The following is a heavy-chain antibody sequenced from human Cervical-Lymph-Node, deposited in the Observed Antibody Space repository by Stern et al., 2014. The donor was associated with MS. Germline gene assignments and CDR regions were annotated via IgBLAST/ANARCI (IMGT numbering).Heavy chain of an antibody. CDR1: GGTFSSYA. CDR2: SIPIFGTA. CDR3: ARAQARGYSYGVDY. Sequence: MQLVESGAEVKKPGSSVKVSCKASGGTFSSYAISWVRQAPGQGLEWMGGSIPIFGTANYAQKFQGRVTITADESTSTAYMELSSLRSEDTAVYYCARAQARGYSYGVDYWGQGTLVTVSS. D-gene: IGHD5-18*01. J-gene: IGHJ4*02. V-gene: IGHV1-69*01.